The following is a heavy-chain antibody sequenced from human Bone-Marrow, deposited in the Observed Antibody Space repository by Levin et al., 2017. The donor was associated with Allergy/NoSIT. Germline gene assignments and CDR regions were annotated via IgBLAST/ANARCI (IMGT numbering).Heavy chain of an antibody. CDR3: ARQGPLWSGGSWRDYYYDYGMDV. V-gene: IGHV1-18*01. J-gene: IGHJ6*02. D-gene: IGHD2-15*01. Sequence: GESLKISCKASGYTFTSYGISWVRQAPGQGLEWMGWISAYNGNTNYAQKLQGRVTMTTDTSTSTAYMELRSLRSDDTAVYYCARQGPLWSGGSWRDYYYDYGMDVWGQGTTVTVSS. CDR2: ISAYNGNT. CDR1: GYTFTSYG.